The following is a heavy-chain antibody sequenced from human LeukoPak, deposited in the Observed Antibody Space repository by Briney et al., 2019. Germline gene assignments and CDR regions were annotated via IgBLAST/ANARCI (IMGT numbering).Heavy chain of an antibody. D-gene: IGHD2-21*01. CDR2: ISSSGSTI. CDR1: GFTFSSYE. Sequence: PGGSLRLSCAASGFTFSSYEMNWVRQAPGKGLEWVSYISSSGSTIYYADSVKGRFTISRDNSKNTLYLQMNNLRAEDTAVYYCARVRVFAKLSVVRPREVNCFDPWGQGTLVTVSS. J-gene: IGHJ5*02. CDR3: ARVRVFAKLSVVRPREVNCFDP. V-gene: IGHV3-48*03.